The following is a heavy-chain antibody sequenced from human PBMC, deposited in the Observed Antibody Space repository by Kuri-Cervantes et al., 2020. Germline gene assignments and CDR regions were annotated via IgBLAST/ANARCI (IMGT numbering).Heavy chain of an antibody. CDR3: ATRGGPGGGGLAYYFDY. D-gene: IGHD3-16*01. V-gene: IGHV1-69*13. CDR2: IIPIFGTA. CDR1: GYAFTSYG. J-gene: IGHJ4*02. Sequence: SVKVSYKASGYAFTSYGISWVRQAPGQGLEWMGGIIPIFGTANYAQKFQGRVTITADESTSTAYMELSSLRSEDTAVYYCATRGGPGGGGLAYYFDYWGQGTLVTVSS.